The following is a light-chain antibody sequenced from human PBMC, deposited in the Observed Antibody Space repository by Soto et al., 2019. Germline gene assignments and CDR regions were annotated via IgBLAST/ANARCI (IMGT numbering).Light chain of an antibody. V-gene: IGKV3-11*01. CDR1: QGIGDT. CDR2: DAS. J-gene: IGKJ5*01. Sequence: EIILTQSQDTLSVSPGEGVTLSCRASQGIGDTLAWYQQKPGQAPRLLIYDASNRATGIPARFSGSGSGTDFTLTISSLEPEDFAVYYCQQRSNWPITFGQGTRLEIK. CDR3: QQRSNWPIT.